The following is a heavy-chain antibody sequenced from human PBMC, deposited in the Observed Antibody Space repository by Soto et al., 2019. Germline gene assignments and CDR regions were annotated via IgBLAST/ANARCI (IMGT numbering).Heavy chain of an antibody. D-gene: IGHD3-3*01. Sequence: QVQLQQWGAGLLKPSETLSLTCAVYGGSFSGYYWSWIRQPPGKGLEWIGEINHSGSTNYNPSLKSLVTISVDTSKNQFSLKLSSVTAADTAVYYCARRGPFLRSAGVNYFDYWGQGTLVTVSS. CDR3: ARRGPFLRSAGVNYFDY. CDR1: GGSFSGYY. CDR2: INHSGST. V-gene: IGHV4-34*01. J-gene: IGHJ4*02.